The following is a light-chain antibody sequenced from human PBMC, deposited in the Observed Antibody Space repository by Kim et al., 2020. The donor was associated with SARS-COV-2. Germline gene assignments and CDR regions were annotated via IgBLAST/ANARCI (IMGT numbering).Light chain of an antibody. J-gene: IGLJ2*01. CDR2: QDS. V-gene: IGLV3-1*01. CDR1: KLGDKY. Sequence: SSELTQPPSVSVSPGQTASITCSGDKLGDKYACWYQQKPGQSPVLVIYQDSKRPSGIPERFSGSNSGNTPTLTISGTQAMDEADYYCQAWDSSTVV. CDR3: QAWDSSTVV.